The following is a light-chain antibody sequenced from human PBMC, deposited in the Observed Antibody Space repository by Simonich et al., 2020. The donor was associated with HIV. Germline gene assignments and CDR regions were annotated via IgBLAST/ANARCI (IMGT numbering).Light chain of an antibody. J-gene: IGKJ1*01. CDR3: QQYYSTPPT. V-gene: IGKV3-15*01. CDR1: QSVSRK. Sequence: EIVMTQSPATLSVSPGERATLSCRASQSVSRKLAWYQQRLGQAPRLLIYGASTRATGIPARFSGSGSGSEFTLTISSLQSEDFAVYYCQQYYSTPPTFGQGTKVEIK. CDR2: GAS.